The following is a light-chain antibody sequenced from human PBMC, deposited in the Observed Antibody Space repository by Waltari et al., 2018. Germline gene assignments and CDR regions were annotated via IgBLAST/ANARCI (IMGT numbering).Light chain of an antibody. J-gene: IGKJ2*01. CDR3: QQYGSSPRTYT. CDR2: GAS. Sequence: DIVLTQSPGTLSLSPGERATLSCRASQSVSSSYLAWYQQKPGQAPRLLIYGASSRATGIPDRFSGSGSGTDFTLTISRLEPEDFAVYYCQQYGSSPRTYTFGQGTKLEIK. CDR1: QSVSSSY. V-gene: IGKV3-20*01.